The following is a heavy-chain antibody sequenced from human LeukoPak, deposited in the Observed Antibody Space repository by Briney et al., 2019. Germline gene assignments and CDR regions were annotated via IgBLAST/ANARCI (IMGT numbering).Heavy chain of an antibody. CDR1: GYTFTGYY. Sequence: ASVKVSCKASGYTFTGYYMHWVRQAPGQGLEWMGWISAYNGNTNYAQKLQGRVTMTTDTSTSTAYMELRSLRSDDTAVYYCARGAGSYPDAFDIWGQGTMVTVSS. CDR3: ARGAGSYPDAFDI. D-gene: IGHD1-26*01. J-gene: IGHJ3*02. CDR2: ISAYNGNT. V-gene: IGHV1-18*04.